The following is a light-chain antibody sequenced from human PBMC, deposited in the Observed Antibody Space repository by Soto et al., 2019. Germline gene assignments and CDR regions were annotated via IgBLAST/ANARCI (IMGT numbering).Light chain of an antibody. Sequence: DIQLTQSPSSLSASVGDEVTITSRASQGISHYLTWYQQKPGRAPTLLIYGVSTLQSGVPSRFSGGGAETDFTPTISNLQLEDFANYYCQQSYDAQFTFGGGTRVEIK. V-gene: IGKV1-39*01. J-gene: IGKJ4*01. CDR3: QQSYDAQFT. CDR1: QGISHY. CDR2: GVS.